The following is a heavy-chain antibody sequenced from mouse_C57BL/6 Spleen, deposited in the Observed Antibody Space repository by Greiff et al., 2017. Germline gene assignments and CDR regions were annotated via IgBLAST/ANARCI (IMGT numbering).Heavy chain of an antibody. Sequence: EVKLVESGGGLVQPGGSMKLSSVASGFTFSNYWMNWVRPSPEKGLELVAQIRLKSDNYATHYAESVKGKFTISKDDSKSSVYLQMNNLRAEDTGIYYCTGGWSLYYFDYWGQGTTRTVSS. CDR3: TGGWSLYYFDY. CDR2: IRLKSDNYAT. CDR1: GFTFSNYW. V-gene: IGHV6-3*01. J-gene: IGHJ2*01. D-gene: IGHD2-3*01.